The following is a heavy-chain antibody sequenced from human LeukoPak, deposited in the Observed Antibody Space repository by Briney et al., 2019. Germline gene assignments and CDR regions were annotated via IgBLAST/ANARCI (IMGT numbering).Heavy chain of an antibody. J-gene: IGHJ4*02. D-gene: IGHD3-22*01. V-gene: IGHV3-74*01. CDR3: ARGGRGYYDSSGYDY. CDR2: INSDGSST. CDR1: GFTFSSYW. Sequence: GGSLRLSCAASGFTFSSYWMHWVRQAPGKGLVWVSRINSDGSSTSYADSVKGRFTISRDNAKNTPYLQMNSLRAEDTAVYYCARGGRGYYDSSGYDYWGQGTLVTVSS.